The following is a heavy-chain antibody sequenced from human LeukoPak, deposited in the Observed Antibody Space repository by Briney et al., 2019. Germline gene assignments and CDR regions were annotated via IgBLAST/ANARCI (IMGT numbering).Heavy chain of an antibody. CDR1: GVSIRDNNYY. Sequence: PSETLSLPCTVSGVSIRDNNYYWGWIRQPPGKGLEWIGSIYYSGSTYYNPSLKSRVTISVDTSKNQFSLKLSSVTAADTAVYYCARDRPLYCSGGSCYSHGWFDPWGQGTLVTVSS. V-gene: IGHV4-39*02. CDR3: ARDRPLYCSGGSCYSHGWFDP. J-gene: IGHJ5*02. D-gene: IGHD2-15*01. CDR2: IYYSGST.